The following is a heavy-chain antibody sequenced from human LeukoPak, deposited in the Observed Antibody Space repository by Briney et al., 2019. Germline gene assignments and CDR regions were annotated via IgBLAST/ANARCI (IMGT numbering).Heavy chain of an antibody. CDR3: ARVRDPYYDSSGYLVY. CDR2: IIPIFGIA. CDR1: GGTFSSYA. V-gene: IGHV1-69*04. D-gene: IGHD3-22*01. J-gene: IGHJ4*02. Sequence: GASVKVSCKAPGGTFSSYAISWVRQAPGQGLEWMGRIIPIFGIANYAQKFQGRVTITADKSTSTAYMELSSLRSEDTAVYYCARVRDPYYDSSGYLVYWGQGTLVTVSS.